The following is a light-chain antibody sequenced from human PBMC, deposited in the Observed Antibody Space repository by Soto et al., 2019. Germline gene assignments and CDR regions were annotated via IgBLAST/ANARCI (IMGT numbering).Light chain of an antibody. CDR2: GAS. CDR1: QSVSSSY. J-gene: IGKJ5*01. V-gene: IGKV3-20*01. Sequence: EIVLTQSPVTLPLSPGERATLSCTASQSVSSSYLAWYQQKPGQAPRLLIYGASSRATGIPDRLSGSGSGTEFTLTISNLQSEDFAVYFCQQYHNWPPITFGQGTRQEIK. CDR3: QQYHNWPPIT.